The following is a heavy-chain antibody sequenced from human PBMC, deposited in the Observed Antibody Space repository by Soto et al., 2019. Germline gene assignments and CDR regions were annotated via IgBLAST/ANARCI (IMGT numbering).Heavy chain of an antibody. CDR3: ARKRSSGWLNFDY. V-gene: IGHV4-59*01. CDR1: GGSISSYY. D-gene: IGHD6-19*01. Sequence: SETLSLTCTVSGGSISSYYWSWIRQPPGKGLEWIGYIYYSGSTNYNPSLKSRVTISVDTSKNQFSLKLSSVTAADTAVYYCARKRSSGWLNFDYWGQGTLVTVSS. CDR2: IYYSGST. J-gene: IGHJ4*02.